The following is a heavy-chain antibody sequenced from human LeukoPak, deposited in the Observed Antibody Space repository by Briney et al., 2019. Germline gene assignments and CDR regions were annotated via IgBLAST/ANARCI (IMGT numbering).Heavy chain of an antibody. D-gene: IGHD1-1*01. J-gene: IGHJ4*02. Sequence: GGSLRLSCEASGITVSYNYMSWVRQAPGKGLQWVSVIYSDGKTYYADSVKGRFTTSRDNSKNTLYLQMNSLRVADTAMYYCASLYKGAYWGQGTLVTVSS. CDR3: ASLYKGAY. CDR1: GITVSYNY. CDR2: IYSDGKT. V-gene: IGHV3-66*02.